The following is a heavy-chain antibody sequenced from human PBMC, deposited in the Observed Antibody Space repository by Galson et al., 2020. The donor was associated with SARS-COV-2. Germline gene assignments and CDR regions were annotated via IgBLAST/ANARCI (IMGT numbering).Heavy chain of an antibody. CDR3: ASNYYDSSGYPHFFGY. CDR2: IYYSGST. V-gene: IGHV4-59*01. Sequence: SETLSLTCTVSGGSISSYYWSWIRQPPGKGLEWIGYIYYSGSTNYNPSLKSRVTISVDTSKNQFSLKLSCVTAADTAVYYCASNYYDSSGYPHFFGYWGQGTLVTVSS. D-gene: IGHD3-22*01. CDR1: GGSISSYY. J-gene: IGHJ4*02.